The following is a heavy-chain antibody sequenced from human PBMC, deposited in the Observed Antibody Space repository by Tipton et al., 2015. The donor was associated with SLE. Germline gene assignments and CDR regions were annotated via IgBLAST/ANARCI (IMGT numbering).Heavy chain of an antibody. CDR1: GFIVSSYY. CDR2: VYNDGSA. CDR3: AKDAWYGSGWYDS. V-gene: IGHV3-53*05. J-gene: IGHJ5*01. D-gene: IGHD6-19*01. Sequence: SLRLSCAASGFIVSSYYMSWVRQAPGKGLEWVSIVYNDGSAHYADSVKGRFTLSRGTSKNTLYLQMNSLRAEDTAVYYCAKDAWYGSGWYDSWGQGTLVTVSS.